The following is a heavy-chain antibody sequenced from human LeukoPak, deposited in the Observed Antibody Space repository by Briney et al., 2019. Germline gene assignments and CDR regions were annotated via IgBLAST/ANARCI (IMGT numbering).Heavy chain of an antibody. D-gene: IGHD3-3*01. CDR1: GFTISDYW. CDR2: ISSSGSTI. V-gene: IGHV3-11*04. CDR3: AGEDTIFGVVYAFDI. J-gene: IGHJ3*02. Sequence: GGSLRLSCAASGFTISDYWMSWVRQAPGKGLEWVSYISSSGSTIYYADSVKGRFTISRDNAKNSLYLQMNGLRAEDTAVYYCAGEDTIFGVVYAFDIWGQGTMVTVSS.